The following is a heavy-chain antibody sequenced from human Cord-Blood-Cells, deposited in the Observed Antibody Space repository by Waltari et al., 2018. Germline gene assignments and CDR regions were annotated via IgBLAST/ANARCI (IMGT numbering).Heavy chain of an antibody. CDR1: GGSFSGYY. Sequence: QVQLQQWGAGLLKPSATLSLTCAVYGGSFSGYYWGWIRQPPGKGLEWIGEINHSGSTNYNPSLKSRVTISVDTSKNQFSLKLSSVTAADTAVYYCASEVGDIDYWGQGTLVTVSS. V-gene: IGHV4-34*01. D-gene: IGHD1-26*01. J-gene: IGHJ4*02. CDR2: INHSGST. CDR3: ASEVGDIDY.